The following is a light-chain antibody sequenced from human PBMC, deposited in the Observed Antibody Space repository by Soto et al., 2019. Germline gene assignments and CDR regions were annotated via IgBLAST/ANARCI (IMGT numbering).Light chain of an antibody. J-gene: IGKJ5*01. CDR3: QQYNNWPIT. V-gene: IGKV3-15*01. Sequence: ETVMTQSPATLSVSPGETAPLSCRASQSISTNLAWYQQKPGQAPRLLIYDASTRATGIPARFSGSGSGTEFTLTISSLQSEDFAVYYCQQYNNWPITFGQGTRLQIK. CDR1: QSISTN. CDR2: DAS.